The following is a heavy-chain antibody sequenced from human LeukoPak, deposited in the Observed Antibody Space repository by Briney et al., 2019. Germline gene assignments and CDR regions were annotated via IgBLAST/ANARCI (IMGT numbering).Heavy chain of an antibody. CDR1: GFTFSSYS. V-gene: IGHV3-21*01. D-gene: IGHD2-2*01. J-gene: IGHJ4*02. CDR3: AWPQLGYCSSTSCYSPDY. Sequence: GGSLRLSCAASGFTFSSYSMNWVRQAPGKGLEWVSSISSSSSYIYYADSVKGRFTISRDNAKNSLYLQMNSLRAEDTAVYYCAWPQLGYCSSTSCYSPDYWGQGTLVTVSS. CDR2: ISSSSSYI.